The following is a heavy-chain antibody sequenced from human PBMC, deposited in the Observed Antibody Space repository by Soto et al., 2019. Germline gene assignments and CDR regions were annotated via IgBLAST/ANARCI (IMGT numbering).Heavy chain of an antibody. Sequence: GGSLRLSCAASGFTFSSYSMNWVRQAPGKGLEWVSYISGSSSTTYYADSVKGRFTISRDNSKNTLYLQMNSLRAEDTAVYYCAKTARPRYYDILTGDFDYWGQGTLVTVSS. J-gene: IGHJ4*02. CDR2: ISGSSSTT. D-gene: IGHD3-9*01. CDR1: GFTFSSYS. CDR3: AKTARPRYYDILTGDFDY. V-gene: IGHV3-48*01.